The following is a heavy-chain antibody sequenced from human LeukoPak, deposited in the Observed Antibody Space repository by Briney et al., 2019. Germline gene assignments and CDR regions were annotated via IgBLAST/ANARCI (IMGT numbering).Heavy chain of an antibody. V-gene: IGHV3-23*01. D-gene: IGHD6-6*01. CDR2: ISDDGRST. Sequence: QSGGSLRLSCAASGLTFTDYVMSWVRQAPGKGLEWVSAISDDGRSTYYADSVKGRFTISRDNSKNTPYLQMNNLRAEDTAFYYCAKRVPYSSSSVCFDCWGQGTLVTVSS. J-gene: IGHJ4*02. CDR3: AKRVPYSSSSVCFDC. CDR1: GLTFTDYV.